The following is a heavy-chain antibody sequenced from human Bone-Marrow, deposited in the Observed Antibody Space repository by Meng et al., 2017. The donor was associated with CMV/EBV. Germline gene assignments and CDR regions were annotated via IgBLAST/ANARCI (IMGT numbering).Heavy chain of an antibody. Sequence: ASVKVSCKASGYTFTSYGISWVRQAPGQGLEWMGWISAYNGNTNYAQKLQGRVTMTTDTSTSTAYMELRSLKSEDTAVYYCTRGAVTMVRGVIIHKNKNNGMDVWGQGTTVTVSS. CDR3: TRGAVTMVRGVIIHKNKNNGMDV. J-gene: IGHJ6*02. CDR2: ISAYNGNT. D-gene: IGHD3-10*01. CDR1: GYTFTSYG. V-gene: IGHV1-18*01.